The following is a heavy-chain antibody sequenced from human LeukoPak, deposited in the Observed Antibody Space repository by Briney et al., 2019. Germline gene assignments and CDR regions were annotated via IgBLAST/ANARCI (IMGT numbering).Heavy chain of an antibody. CDR1: GFTFSSYG. V-gene: IGHV3-33*01. CDR2: IWYDGSNK. D-gene: IGHD3-10*01. CDR3: AREANRRYGSGSWFDP. Sequence: GRSLRLSCAASGFTFSSYGMHWVRQAPGKGLEWVAVIWYDGSNKYYADSVKGRFTISRDNSKNTLYLQMNSLRAEDTAVYYCAREANRRYGSGSWFDPWGQGTLVTVSS. J-gene: IGHJ5*02.